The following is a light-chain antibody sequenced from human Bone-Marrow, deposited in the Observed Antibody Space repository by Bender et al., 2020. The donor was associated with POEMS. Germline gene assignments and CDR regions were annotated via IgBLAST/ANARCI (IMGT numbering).Light chain of an antibody. Sequence: QSALIQPASVSGSPGQSITISCTGTSSDIGAHNYVSWYQQHPDKAPKLIIYEVNKRPSGVPDRFSGSKSGNTASLTVSGLQAEDEARYFCCSYARSNTVFGGGTVLTVL. J-gene: IGLJ3*02. CDR1: SSDIGAHNY. CDR2: EVN. CDR3: CSYARSNTV. V-gene: IGLV2-8*01.